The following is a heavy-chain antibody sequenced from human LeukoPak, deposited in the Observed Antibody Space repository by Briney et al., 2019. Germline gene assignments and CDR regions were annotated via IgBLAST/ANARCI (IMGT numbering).Heavy chain of an antibody. CDR1: GGSISSYY. Sequence: SETLSLTCTVSGGSISSYYWSWIRQPPGKGLEWIAYISDIGSINYNPSLKSRVTISVDTSKNQFSLKLSSVTAADTAVYYCARWIYDSSGYYLDYWGQGTLVTVSS. CDR2: ISDIGSI. J-gene: IGHJ4*02. CDR3: ARWIYDSSGYYLDY. V-gene: IGHV4-59*01. D-gene: IGHD3-22*01.